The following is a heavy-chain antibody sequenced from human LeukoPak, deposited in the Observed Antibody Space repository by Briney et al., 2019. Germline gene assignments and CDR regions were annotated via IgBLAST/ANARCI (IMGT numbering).Heavy chain of an antibody. V-gene: IGHV4-4*09. J-gene: IGHJ4*02. CDR1: GGSISSDY. CDR3: AREMYGYFDY. Sequence: PSETLSLTCTVSGGSISSDYWSWIRQPPGKGLEWIGYIYSSGSTNHNPSLKSRVTISVDTSKNQFSLKLSSVTAADTALYYCAREMYGYFDYWGQGTLVTVSS. CDR2: IYSSGST. D-gene: IGHD2-8*01.